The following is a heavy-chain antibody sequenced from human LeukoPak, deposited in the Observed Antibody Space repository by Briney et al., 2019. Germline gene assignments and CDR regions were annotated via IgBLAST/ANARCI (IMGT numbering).Heavy chain of an antibody. CDR3: ARASIDFRIDY. CDR2: IYYSGST. CDR1: GGSISSYY. Sequence: SGTLSLTCTVSGGSISSYYWSWIRQPPGKGLEWIGYIYYSGSTNYNPSLKSRVTISVDTPKNQFSLKLSSVTAADTAVYYRARASIDFRIDYWGQGTLVTVSP. D-gene: IGHD2/OR15-2a*01. V-gene: IGHV4-59*01. J-gene: IGHJ4*02.